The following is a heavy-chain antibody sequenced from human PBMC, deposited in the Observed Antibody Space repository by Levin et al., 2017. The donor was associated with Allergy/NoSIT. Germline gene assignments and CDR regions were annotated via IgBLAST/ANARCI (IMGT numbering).Heavy chain of an antibody. CDR3: ARDLEGYFDY. V-gene: IGHV3-30-3*01. Sequence: HPGGSLRLSCAASGFTFSSYAMHWVRQAPGKGLEWVAVISYDGSNKYYADSVKGRFTISRDNSKNTLYLQMNSLRAEDTAVYYCARDLEGYFDYWGQGTLVTVSS. J-gene: IGHJ4*02. CDR2: ISYDGSNK. CDR1: GFTFSSYA.